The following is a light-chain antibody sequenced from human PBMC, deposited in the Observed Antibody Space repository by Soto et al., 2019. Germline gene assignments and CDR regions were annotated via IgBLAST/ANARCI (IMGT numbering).Light chain of an antibody. Sequence: EIVMTQSPATLSVSPGARATLSCRASQSVSSNLAWYQQKPGQAPRLLIYGASTRATGIPARFSGSGSGTEFTLTISSLQSKDFAVYYCQQYNNWPSWTFGQGTKVESK. CDR1: QSVSSN. CDR3: QQYNNWPSWT. CDR2: GAS. J-gene: IGKJ1*01. V-gene: IGKV3-15*01.